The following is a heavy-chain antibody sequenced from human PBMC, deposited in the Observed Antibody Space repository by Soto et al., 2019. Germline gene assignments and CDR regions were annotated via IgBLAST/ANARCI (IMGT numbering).Heavy chain of an antibody. CDR2: ISHSGIT. V-gene: IGHV4-4*03. J-gene: IGHJ5*02. CDR1: VGSITIANW. D-gene: IGHD2-21*01. Sequence: PEALSLACAVSVGSITIANWWTWVRQPPGGGLEWIGEISHSGITNYKASLKSRVTMSVDKTKNDVSLKLTSVTAADTAVYYCARVLCGWFDPWGQGTPVTVSS. CDR3: ARVLCGWFDP.